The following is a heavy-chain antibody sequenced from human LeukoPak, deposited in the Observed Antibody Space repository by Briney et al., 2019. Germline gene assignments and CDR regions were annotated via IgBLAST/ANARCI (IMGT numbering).Heavy chain of an antibody. CDR3: ARELRYFDWLLVGGYFDY. CDR2: IIPIFGTA. CDR1: GGTFSSYA. Sequence: ASVKVSCKASGGTFSSYAISWVRQAPGQGLEWMGGIIPIFGTANYAQKFQGRVTMTRDMSTSTVYMELSSLRSEDTAVYYCARELRYFDWLLVGGYFDYWGQGTLVTVSS. V-gene: IGHV1-69*05. D-gene: IGHD3-9*01. J-gene: IGHJ4*02.